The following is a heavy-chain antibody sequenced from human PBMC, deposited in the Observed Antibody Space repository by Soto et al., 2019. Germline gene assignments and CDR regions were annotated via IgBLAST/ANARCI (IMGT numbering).Heavy chain of an antibody. V-gene: IGHV4-31*03. J-gene: IGHJ4*02. D-gene: IGHD4-17*01. CDR2: IYYTGDT. CDR1: GDSISSVAYY. CDR3: ARVLRPAGDYEASN. Sequence: PSETLSLTCTVSGDSISSVAYYWSWIRQHPGKGLEWIGYIYYTGDTYYNPSLKSRVTISVDTSKNQFSLKLSSVTAADTAVYYCARVLRPAGDYEASNWGQGTLVTVSS.